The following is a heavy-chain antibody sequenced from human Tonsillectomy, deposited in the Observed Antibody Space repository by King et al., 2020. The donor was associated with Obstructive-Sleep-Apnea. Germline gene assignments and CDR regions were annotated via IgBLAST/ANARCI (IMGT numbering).Heavy chain of an antibody. CDR2: ISYDGSNK. Sequence: VQLVESGGGVVQPGRSLRLSCAASGFTFSSYAMHWVRQAPGKGLEWVAVISYDGSNKYYADSVKGRLTISRDNSKNTLCLQMNSLRAEDPAVYYCASGPGIAVAWCDYWGQGTLVTVSS. D-gene: IGHD6-19*01. J-gene: IGHJ4*02. CDR3: ASGPGIAVAWCDY. CDR1: GFTFSSYA. V-gene: IGHV3-30-3*01.